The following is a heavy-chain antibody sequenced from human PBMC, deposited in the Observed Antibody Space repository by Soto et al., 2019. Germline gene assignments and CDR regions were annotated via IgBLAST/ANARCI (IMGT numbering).Heavy chain of an antibody. CDR1: GYTFTSYG. Sequence: QVQLVQSGTEVKKPGASVKVSCKASGYTFTSYGIHWVRQAPGQRLEWMGWINAANGDTKYPPKVQGRVTITRDTSASTAYMELSSLRSEDTAVYYCVRRHVSATGIDWFDPWGQGTLVTVSS. V-gene: IGHV1-3*01. J-gene: IGHJ5*02. D-gene: IGHD6-13*01. CDR2: INAANGDT. CDR3: VRRHVSATGIDWFDP.